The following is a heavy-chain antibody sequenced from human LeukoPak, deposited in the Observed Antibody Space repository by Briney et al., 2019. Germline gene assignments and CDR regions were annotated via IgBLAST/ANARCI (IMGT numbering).Heavy chain of an antibody. CDR3: ARDSNYDFWSGYLSGYYYYGMDV. J-gene: IGHJ6*02. Sequence: PGGSLRLSCAASGFTFSSYWISWVRQAPGKGLEWVANIKQDGSEKYYVDSVKGRFTISRDNAKNSLYLQMNSLRAEDTAVYYCARDSNYDFWSGYLSGYYYYGMDVWGQGTTVTVSS. V-gene: IGHV3-7*01. D-gene: IGHD3-3*01. CDR2: IKQDGSEK. CDR1: GFTFSSYW.